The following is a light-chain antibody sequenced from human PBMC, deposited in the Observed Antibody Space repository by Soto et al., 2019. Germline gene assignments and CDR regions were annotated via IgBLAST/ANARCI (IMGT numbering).Light chain of an antibody. CDR1: SSNIGAGYD. V-gene: IGLV1-40*01. J-gene: IGLJ2*01. Sequence: QLVLTQPPSVSGATGQRVTISCTGSSSNIGAGYDVHWYQQLPGTAPKLLIYGNSNRPSGVPDRFSGSKSGTSASLAITGLQAEDEADYYCQSYDSSLSGSYVVFGGGTKLTVL. CDR2: GNS. CDR3: QSYDSSLSGSYVV.